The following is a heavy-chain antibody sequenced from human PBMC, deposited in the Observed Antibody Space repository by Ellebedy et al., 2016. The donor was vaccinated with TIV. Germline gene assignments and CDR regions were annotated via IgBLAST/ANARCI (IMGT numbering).Heavy chain of an antibody. CDR3: ARKVPAPTTVPPNWYFDL. D-gene: IGHD4-17*01. V-gene: IGHV3-7*01. J-gene: IGHJ2*01. CDR2: IKQDGSEI. Sequence: GESLKISCAASGFTLSDYWMTWVRQAPGKGLEWVANIKQDGSEIYYVDSVKGRFAISRDNAKHSLYLQMNSLRAEDTAVYYCARKVPAPTTVPPNWYFDLWGRGTLVTVSS. CDR1: GFTLSDYW.